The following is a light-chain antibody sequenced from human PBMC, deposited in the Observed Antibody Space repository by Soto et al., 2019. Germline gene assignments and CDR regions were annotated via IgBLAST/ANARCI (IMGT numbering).Light chain of an antibody. J-gene: IGKJ5*01. V-gene: IGKV1-39*01. CDR2: VAS. CDR3: LQTYNSPIT. Sequence: DVQMTQSPSSLSASVGDRVTITCRASQSISSKLSWYQHKPGNAPKILIYVASSLQSGVPSRFTGSGSGTDFTLTISSLQPEDFETYYCLQTYNSPITFGQGTRLEIK. CDR1: QSISSK.